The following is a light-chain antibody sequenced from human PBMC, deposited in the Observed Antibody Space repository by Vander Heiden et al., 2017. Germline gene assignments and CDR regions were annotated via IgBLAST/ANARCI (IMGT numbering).Light chain of an antibody. CDR3: QQFANSPPT. J-gene: IGKJ1*01. Sequence: EIVLTQSPGTLSLSPGERATLSCRASQSITTSLRWYQQKPGQAPRLLIYGASSRTTGIPDRFTGSGSGTDFTLTISRLEPEDFAVYYCQQFANSPPTFGQGTKVEIK. V-gene: IGKV3-20*01. CDR1: QSITTS. CDR2: GAS.